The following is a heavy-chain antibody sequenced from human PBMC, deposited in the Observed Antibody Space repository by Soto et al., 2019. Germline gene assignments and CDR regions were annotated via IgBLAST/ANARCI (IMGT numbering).Heavy chain of an antibody. CDR2: IIPIFDTI. CDR3: ARPRTVATTKGYDY. V-gene: IGHV1-69*01. Sequence: QVQLVQSGAEVKKPGSSVKVSCQASGGTFSNFPIAWVRQAPGQGLEWMGAIIPIFDTIIYAQKFQGRVTIPADESASTAYMELSSLTSADTALYYCARPRTVATTKGYDYWGQGTLVTVSS. D-gene: IGHD1-1*01. CDR1: GGTFSNFP. J-gene: IGHJ4*02.